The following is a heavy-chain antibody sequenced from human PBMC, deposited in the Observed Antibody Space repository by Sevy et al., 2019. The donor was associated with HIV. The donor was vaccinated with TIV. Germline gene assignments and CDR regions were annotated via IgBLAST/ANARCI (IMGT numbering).Heavy chain of an antibody. CDR1: GFTFKSYG. Sequence: GGSLRLSCAASGFTFKSYGMHWVRQAPGKGLEWVTFIRNDGSTKYYADSLRGQFTASRDNSKNTLYLHMNSLRPEDTAVYYCVKGPHPAVTTSYALDVWGQGTTVTVSS. V-gene: IGHV3-30*02. J-gene: IGHJ6*02. CDR2: IRNDGSTK. CDR3: VKGPHPAVTTSYALDV. D-gene: IGHD4-17*01.